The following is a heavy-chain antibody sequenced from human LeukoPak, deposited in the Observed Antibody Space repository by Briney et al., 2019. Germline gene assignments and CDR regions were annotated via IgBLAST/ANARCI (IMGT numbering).Heavy chain of an antibody. CDR1: GFSLSTSGMC. CDR2: IDWDDDK. CDR3: ARIRVVATITNYYYYMDV. V-gene: IGHV2-70*11. J-gene: IGHJ6*03. D-gene: IGHD5-12*01. Sequence: SGPTLVNPTPTLTLTCTFSGFSLSTSGMCVSWIRQPPGKALEWLARIDWDDDKYYSTSLKTRLTISKDTSKNQVVLTMTNMDPVDTATYYCARIRVVATITNYYYYMDVWGKGTTVTIAS.